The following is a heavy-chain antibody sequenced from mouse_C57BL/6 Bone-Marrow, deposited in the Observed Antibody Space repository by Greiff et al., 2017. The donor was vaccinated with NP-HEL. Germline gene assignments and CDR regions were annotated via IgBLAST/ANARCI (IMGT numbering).Heavy chain of an antibody. CDR2: IDPETGGT. V-gene: IGHV1-15*01. CDR1: GYTFTDYE. J-gene: IGHJ1*03. CDR3: TSIAAVVARYWYFDV. D-gene: IGHD1-1*01. Sequence: VQLQQSGAELVRPGASVTLSCKASGYTFTDYEMHWVKQTPVHGLEWIGAIDPETGGTAYNQKFKGKAILTADKSSSTAYMELRSLTSEDSAVYYCTSIAAVVARYWYFDVWGTGTTVTVSS.